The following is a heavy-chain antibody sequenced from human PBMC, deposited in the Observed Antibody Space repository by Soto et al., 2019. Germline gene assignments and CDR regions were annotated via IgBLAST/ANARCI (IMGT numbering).Heavy chain of an antibody. CDR2: IIPIFGTA. J-gene: IGHJ4*02. V-gene: IGHV1-69*01. CDR3: ASASYYYYSSGYWGGLGY. CDR1: GGTFSSYA. Sequence: QVQLVQAGAEVKKPGSSVKVSCKASGGTFSSYAISWVRQAPGQGLAWMGGIIPIFGTANYAQKFQGRVTTTADEATRTAYMELSILRSEDTAVYYLASASYYYYSSGYWGGLGYWGQGTLVTVSS. D-gene: IGHD3-22*01.